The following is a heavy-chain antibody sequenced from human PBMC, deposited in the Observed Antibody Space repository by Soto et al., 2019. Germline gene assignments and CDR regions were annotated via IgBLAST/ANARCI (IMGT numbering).Heavy chain of an antibody. D-gene: IGHD6-13*01. V-gene: IGHV1-69*01. CDR2: IIPRFGAP. J-gene: IGHJ6*01. Sequence: QVQLVQSGAEVKKPGSSVKVSCRPSGGSFTMYGISWVRQAPGQGLEWMGGIIPRFGAPNYAQNFQGRVTITANESSSTVYMELSSLRAEDTAVYYGARDRIAAALVNYDGMEVWGQGTTVAVSS. CDR1: GGSFTMYG. CDR3: ARDRIAAALVNYDGMEV.